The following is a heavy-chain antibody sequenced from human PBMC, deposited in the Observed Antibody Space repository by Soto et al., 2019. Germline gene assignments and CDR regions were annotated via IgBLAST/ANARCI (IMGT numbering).Heavy chain of an antibody. CDR2: IIPIFGTA. J-gene: IGHJ4*02. V-gene: IGHV1-69*13. D-gene: IGHD6-13*01. CDR1: GYTFTNYD. Sequence: ASVKVSCKASGYTFTNYDVAWVRRAPGQGLEWMGGIIPIFGTANYAQKFQGRVTITADESTSTAYMELSSLRSEDTAVYYCARVGPSGYSSSWYDYWGQGTLVTVSS. CDR3: ARVGPSGYSSSWYDY.